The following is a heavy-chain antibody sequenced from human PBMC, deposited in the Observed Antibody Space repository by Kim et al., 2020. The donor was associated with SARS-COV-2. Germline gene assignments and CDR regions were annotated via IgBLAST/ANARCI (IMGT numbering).Heavy chain of an antibody. V-gene: IGHV5-10-1*01. CDR1: GYSFTSYW. CDR2: IDTSDSYT. CDR3: ARQNVAVAGIDY. Sequence: GESLQISCKGSGYSFTSYWISWVRQMPGKGLEWMGRIDTSDSYTNYSPSFQGHVTISADKSISTAYLQWSSLKPSDTAMYYCARQNVAVAGIDYWGQGTLVTVSS. J-gene: IGHJ4*02. D-gene: IGHD6-19*01.